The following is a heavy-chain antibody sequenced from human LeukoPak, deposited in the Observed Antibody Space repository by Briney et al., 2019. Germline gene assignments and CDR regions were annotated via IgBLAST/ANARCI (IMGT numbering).Heavy chain of an antibody. D-gene: IGHD3-22*01. CDR3: ARLMGDSSGYYYEFVDY. CDR1: GYSFTSYW. V-gene: IGHV5-51*01. CDR2: IYPGDSDT. J-gene: IGHJ4*02. Sequence: PGESLKISCKGSGYSFTSYWIGWVRQMPGKGLEWMGIIYPGDSDTRYSPSLQGQVTIPADKSISTAYLQWSSLKASDTAMYYCARLMGDSSGYYYEFVDYWGQGTLVTVSS.